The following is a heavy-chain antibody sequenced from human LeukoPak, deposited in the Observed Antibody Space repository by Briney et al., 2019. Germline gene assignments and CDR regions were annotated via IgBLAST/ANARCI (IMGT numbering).Heavy chain of an antibody. V-gene: IGHV3-21*01. CDR1: GFTLRSYT. CDR3: VRESGFWTASGVGRPLDV. Sequence: GGSLRLSCAASGFTLRSYTMNWVRQAPGKGLEWVSSIGISSNKIYYADSVKGRFIISRDNAKNSVYLQMNSLRAEDTAVYYCVRESGFWTASGVGRPLDVWGKGTTVTVSS. CDR2: IGISSNKI. J-gene: IGHJ6*04. D-gene: IGHD3/OR15-3a*01.